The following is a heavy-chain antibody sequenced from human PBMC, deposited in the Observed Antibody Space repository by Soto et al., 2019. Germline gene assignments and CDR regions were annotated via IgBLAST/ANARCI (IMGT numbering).Heavy chain of an antibody. V-gene: IGHV4-34*01. CDR1: GFTFSSYW. CDR2: INHSGST. J-gene: IGHJ4*02. Sequence: SETLSLTCTVSGFTFSSYWMSWIRQPPGKGLEWIGEINHSGSTNYNPSLKSRVTISVDTSKNQFSLKLSSVTAADTAVYYCARGQVGATPYYFDYWGQGTLVTVSS. D-gene: IGHD1-26*01. CDR3: ARGQVGATPYYFDY.